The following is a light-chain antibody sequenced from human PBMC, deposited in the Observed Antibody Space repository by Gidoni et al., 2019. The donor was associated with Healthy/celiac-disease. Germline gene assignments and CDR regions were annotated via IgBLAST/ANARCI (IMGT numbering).Light chain of an antibody. Sequence: DIQMTQSPSTLSASVGDRVTITCRASQSISSWLAWYQQKPGKAPKLLISKASSLESGVPSRFSGSGSGTAFTLTISSLQPDDFATYYCQQYNSYPYTFGQGTKLEIK. CDR3: QQYNSYPYT. CDR2: KAS. CDR1: QSISSW. J-gene: IGKJ2*01. V-gene: IGKV1-5*03.